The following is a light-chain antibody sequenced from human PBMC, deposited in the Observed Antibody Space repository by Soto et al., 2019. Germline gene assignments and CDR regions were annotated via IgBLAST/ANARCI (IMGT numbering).Light chain of an antibody. V-gene: IGKV3-15*01. CDR1: QGVSRK. CDR3: PEYNKWLQW. CDR2: GAS. J-gene: IGKJ4*01. Sequence: DIVMTQSPAILSVAPGERVTFSCRASQGVSRKLAWYQHKPGQAPRLLISGASTGATGIPPSFTGSGSGTEFTRTISSLQSEDVEGYCCPEYNKWLQWVGEGTKVDIK.